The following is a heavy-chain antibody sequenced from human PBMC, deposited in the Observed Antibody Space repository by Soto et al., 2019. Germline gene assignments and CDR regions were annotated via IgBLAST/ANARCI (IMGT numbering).Heavy chain of an antibody. CDR3: ARDSYGAERGPFDY. D-gene: IGHD4-17*01. V-gene: IGHV1-69*13. J-gene: IGHJ4*02. CDR2: IIPIFGTA. Sequence: GASVKVSCKASGGTFSSYAISWVRQAPGQGLEWMGGIIPIFGTANYAQKFQGRVTITADESTSTAYMELSSLRSEDTAVYYCARDSYGAERGPFDYWGQGTLVTFSS. CDR1: GGTFSSYA.